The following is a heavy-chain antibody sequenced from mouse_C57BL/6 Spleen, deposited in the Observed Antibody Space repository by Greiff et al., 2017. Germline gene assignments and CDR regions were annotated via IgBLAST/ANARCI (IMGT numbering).Heavy chain of an antibody. D-gene: IGHD2-4*01. CDR2: INPGSGGT. CDR1: GYAFTNYL. CDR3: ASPSYYDYAHYYAMDY. V-gene: IGHV1-54*01. Sequence: VQLQQSGAELVRPGTSVKVSCKASGYAFTNYLIEWVQQRPGQGLEWIGVINPGSGGTNYNEKFKGKATLTADKSSSTAYLQLSSLTSEDSAVYFCASPSYYDYAHYYAMDYWGQGTSVTVSS. J-gene: IGHJ4*01.